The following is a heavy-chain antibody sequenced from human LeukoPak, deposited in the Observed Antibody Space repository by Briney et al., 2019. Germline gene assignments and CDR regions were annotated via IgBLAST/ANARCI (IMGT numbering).Heavy chain of an antibody. Sequence: SETLSLTCTVSGGSVSTGTYYWSWIRQPPGKGLEWIAYIYYSESTNYNPSLMSRVTISVDASKNQFSLKLRSVTAADTAVYYCARDLWELQSAFDLWGQGTMVTVSS. CDR2: IYYSEST. D-gene: IGHD1-26*01. J-gene: IGHJ3*01. V-gene: IGHV4-61*01. CDR1: GGSVSTGTYY. CDR3: ARDLWELQSAFDL.